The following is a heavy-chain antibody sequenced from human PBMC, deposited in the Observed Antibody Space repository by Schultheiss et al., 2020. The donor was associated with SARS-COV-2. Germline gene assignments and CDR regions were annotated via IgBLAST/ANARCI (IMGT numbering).Heavy chain of an antibody. CDR3: AKGGWLEY. D-gene: IGHD3-9*01. Sequence: GGSLRLSCAASGFTFSSYGMHWVRQAPGKGLEWVSLISWDGGSTYYADSVKGRFTISRDNAKNSLYLQMNSLRAEDTAVYYCAKGGWLEYWGQGTLVTVSS. V-gene: IGHV3-NL1*01. CDR1: GFTFSSYG. CDR2: ISWDGGST. J-gene: IGHJ4*02.